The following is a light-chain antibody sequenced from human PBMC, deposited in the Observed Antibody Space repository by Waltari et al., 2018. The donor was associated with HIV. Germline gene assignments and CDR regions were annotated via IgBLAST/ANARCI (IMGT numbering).Light chain of an antibody. Sequence: QSMLTQPPSASRTPGQRVTISCSGSSSNIGSNYVSWYQQPPGTAPNLLIPRDNQRPSGVPALFSGSQSGTSASVAISGLLYEDEADYYCASWDDSLSGPLFGGGTKLTVL. J-gene: IGLJ3*02. V-gene: IGLV1-47*01. CDR3: ASWDDSLSGPL. CDR1: SSNIGSNY. CDR2: RDN.